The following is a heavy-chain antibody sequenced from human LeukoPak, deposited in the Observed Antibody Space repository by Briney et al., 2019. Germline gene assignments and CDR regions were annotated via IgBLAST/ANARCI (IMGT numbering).Heavy chain of an antibody. D-gene: IGHD3-9*01. J-gene: IGHJ6*02. CDR3: ARDLDYDILTGYYGLGGMDV. V-gene: IGHV3-21*01. CDR1: GFTFSSYS. CDR2: ISSSSSYI. Sequence: GGSLRLSCAASGFTFSSYSMNWVRQAPGKGLEWVSSISSSSSYIYYADSVKGRFTISRDNAKNSLYLQMNSLRAEDTAVYYCARDLDYDILTGYYGLGGMDVWGQGTTVTVSS.